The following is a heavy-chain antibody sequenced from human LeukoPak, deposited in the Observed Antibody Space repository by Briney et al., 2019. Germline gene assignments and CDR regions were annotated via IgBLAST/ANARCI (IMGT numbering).Heavy chain of an antibody. CDR3: AREGVATRNWFDP. V-gene: IGHV4-30-2*01. Sequence: SQTLSLTCAVSGGSISSGGYSWSWIRQPPGKGLEWIGYIYHSGSTYYNPSLKSRVTISVDRSKNQFSLKLSSVTAADTGVYYCAREGVATRNWFDPWGQGTLVTVSS. CDR1: GGSISSGGYS. J-gene: IGHJ5*02. CDR2: IYHSGST. D-gene: IGHD3-3*01.